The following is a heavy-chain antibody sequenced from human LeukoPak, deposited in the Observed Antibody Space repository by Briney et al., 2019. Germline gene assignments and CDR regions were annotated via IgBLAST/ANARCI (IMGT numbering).Heavy chain of an antibody. D-gene: IGHD2-15*01. V-gene: IGHV3-23*01. CDR1: GFTFSNYA. CDR2: VSASGGST. CDR3: AKWLEGGRPDFDS. J-gene: IGHJ4*02. Sequence: GGSLRLSCAASGFTFSNYAMTWVRQAPGKGLEWVSAVSASGGSTYYADSVKGRFTISRDNSRNTLYLQMNGLRAEDTAVYYCAKWLEGGRPDFDSWGQGTLVTVSS.